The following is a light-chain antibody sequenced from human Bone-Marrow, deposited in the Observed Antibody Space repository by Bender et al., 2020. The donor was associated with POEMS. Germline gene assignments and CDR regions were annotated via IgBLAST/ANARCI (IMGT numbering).Light chain of an antibody. Sequence: QSALIQPASVSGSPGQSITISCTGTTSDVMVNNLVSWYHQHPGKAPRLILYEGDKRLSGVSNRFSGSKSGNTASLTIYGLQAEDEGDYYCCSYAGNRSYVFGTGTEVTVL. V-gene: IGLV2-23*01. CDR1: TSDVMVNNL. CDR3: CSYAGNRSYV. CDR2: EGD. J-gene: IGLJ1*01.